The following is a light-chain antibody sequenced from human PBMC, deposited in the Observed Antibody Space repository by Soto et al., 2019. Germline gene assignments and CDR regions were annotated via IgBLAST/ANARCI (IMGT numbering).Light chain of an antibody. V-gene: IGKV3-20*01. Sequence: EIVLTQSPGTLSFSPGERATLSCSASQSVSGNYLVWYQQKPGHAPRLLIYGGSSRATGIPDRFSGSGSGTDFTLTISRLEPEDFAVYYCQQFGSAPEGTFGQGTKVDIK. CDR3: QQFGSAPEGT. CDR2: GGS. CDR1: QSVSGNY. J-gene: IGKJ1*01.